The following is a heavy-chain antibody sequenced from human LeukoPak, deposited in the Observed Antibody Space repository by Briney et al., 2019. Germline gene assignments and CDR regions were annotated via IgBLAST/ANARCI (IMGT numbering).Heavy chain of an antibody. V-gene: IGHV1-46*01. CDR2: INPSGGST. J-gene: IGHJ4*02. CDR1: GYTFTSYY. CDR3: ARVLRFRGLVIDY. D-gene: IGHD3-10*01. Sequence: VASVKVSCKASGYTFTSYYIHWVRQAPGQGLELMGIINPSGGSTSYELKFQGRVTMTRDTPTSTVYMELSSLISDDTAVYYCARVLRFRGLVIDYWGQGTLVTVSS.